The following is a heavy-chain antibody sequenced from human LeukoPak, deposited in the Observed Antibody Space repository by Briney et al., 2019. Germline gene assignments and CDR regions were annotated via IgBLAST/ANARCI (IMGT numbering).Heavy chain of an antibody. Sequence: SETLSLTCTVSGGSISSYYWSWIRQPPGKGLEWIGYIYYSGSTNYNPSLKSRVTISVDTSKNQFSLKLSSVTAADTAVYYCARVGPDCSSTRCYSYYYYYYMDVWGKGTTVTVSS. V-gene: IGHV4-59*08. D-gene: IGHD2-2*01. CDR1: GGSISSYY. CDR3: ARVGPDCSSTRCYSYYYYYYMDV. CDR2: IYYSGST. J-gene: IGHJ6*03.